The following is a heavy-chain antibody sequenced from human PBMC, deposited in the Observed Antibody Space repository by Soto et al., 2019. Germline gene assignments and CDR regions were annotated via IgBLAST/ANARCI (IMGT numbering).Heavy chain of an antibody. Sequence: GGSLRLSCAASGFTFDDYGLHWVRQGPGKGLEWVSGISWNSGNTGYADSVKGRFTISRDNAKNSLYLQMNSLRPEDTALYYCAREIDYYDSSGYYTSVHHAFDIWGQGTMVTVSS. V-gene: IGHV3-9*01. D-gene: IGHD3-22*01. CDR1: GFTFDDYG. J-gene: IGHJ3*02. CDR3: AREIDYYDSSGYYTSVHHAFDI. CDR2: ISWNSGNT.